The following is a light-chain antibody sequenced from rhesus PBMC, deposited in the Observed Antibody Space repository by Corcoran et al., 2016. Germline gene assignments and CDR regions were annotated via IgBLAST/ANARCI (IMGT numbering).Light chain of an antibody. CDR2: GAS. CDR1: QSVSSY. CDR3: QQYNNWKT. V-gene: IGKV3S9*01. Sequence: EIVMTQSPATLSLSPGERATLSCRASQSVSSYVAWYQQKPEQAPRLLMYGASRRATGIPERFSGSGSGTDFTLIIRSLEPEDVGVYYCQQYNNWKTFGQGTKVEIK. J-gene: IGKJ1*01.